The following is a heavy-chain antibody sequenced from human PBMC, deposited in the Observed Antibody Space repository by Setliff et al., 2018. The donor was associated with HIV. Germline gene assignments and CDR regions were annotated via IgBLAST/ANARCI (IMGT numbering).Heavy chain of an antibody. CDR3: ARSRSTRDAFDL. CDR2: ISSSSYI. D-gene: IGHD2-2*01. V-gene: IGHV3-21*01. J-gene: IGHJ3*01. Sequence: GGSLRLSCAASGFTFIDYALNWVRQAPGKGLEWVSSISSSSYIYYADSMKGRFTISRDNARNSLYLEMNSLRAEDTAVYYCARSRSTRDAFDLWGQGTMVTVSS. CDR1: GFTFIDYA.